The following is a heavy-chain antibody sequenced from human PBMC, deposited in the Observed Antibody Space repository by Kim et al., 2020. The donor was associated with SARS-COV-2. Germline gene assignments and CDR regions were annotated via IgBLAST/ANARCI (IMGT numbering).Heavy chain of an antibody. CDR1: GVNFNNAW. CDR3: TTYPGDAYGFGPGF. V-gene: IGHV3-15*01. CDR2: IISEAAGGTT. D-gene: IGHD3-16*01. Sequence: GGSLRLSCVASGVNFNNAWMSWVRQAPGKGLEWVGRIISEAAGGTTAYAAPVRGRFTISRDDSEKTAYLEMDSLKIEDTAVYYCTTYPGDAYGFGPGFWGQGTPVTVSS. J-gene: IGHJ4*02.